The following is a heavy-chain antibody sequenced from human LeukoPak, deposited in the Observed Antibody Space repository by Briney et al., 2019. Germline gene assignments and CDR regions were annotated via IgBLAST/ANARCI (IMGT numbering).Heavy chain of an antibody. CDR2: ISHSGSM. J-gene: IGHJ4*02. V-gene: IGHV4-38-2*02. CDR3: ASPSFSSGWYVYHYYVY. CDR1: GSSISSANY. Sequence: KSSETLSLTCTVSGSSISSANYWGWIRQSPGKGLEWIGSISHSGSMYFSPSLQNRVTLSVDTSKNQFSLRLNSVTAEDTAVYYCASPSFSSGWYVYHYYVYWGQGTPVTVSS. D-gene: IGHD6-19*01.